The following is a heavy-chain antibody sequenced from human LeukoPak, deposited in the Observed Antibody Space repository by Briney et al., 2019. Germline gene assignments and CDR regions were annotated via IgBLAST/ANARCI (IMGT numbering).Heavy chain of an antibody. CDR1: GGSISSGSYY. J-gene: IGHJ4*02. CDR3: ARLPRDYDILTGYSVDRYFDY. CDR2: IYTSGST. Sequence: SQTLSLTCTVSGGSISSGSYYWSWIRQPAGKGLEWIGRIYTSGSTNYNPSLKSRVTISVDTSKSQFSLKLSSVTAADTAVYYCARLPRDYDILTGYSVDRYFDYWGQGTLVTVSS. V-gene: IGHV4-61*02. D-gene: IGHD3-9*01.